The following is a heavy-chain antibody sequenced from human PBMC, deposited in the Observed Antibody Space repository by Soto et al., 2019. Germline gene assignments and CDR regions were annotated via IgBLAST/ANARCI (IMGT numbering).Heavy chain of an antibody. CDR3: ARVSGTYSSFLDY. CDR1: GVSISSGHDY. J-gene: IGHJ4*02. V-gene: IGHV4-39*01. CDR2: IYYSGST. D-gene: IGHD5-18*01. Sequence: QLQLQESGPGLVKPSETLSLTCTVSGVSISSGHDYWGWIHQPPGKGLEWIGSIYYSGSTYYNPSLKSRVTISADTSKNQFSLRLSSVTAADTAVYYCARVSGTYSSFLDYWGQGTLVTVSS.